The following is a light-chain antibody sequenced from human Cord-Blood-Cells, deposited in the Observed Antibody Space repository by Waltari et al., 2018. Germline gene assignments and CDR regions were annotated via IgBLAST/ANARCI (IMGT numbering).Light chain of an antibody. J-gene: IGLJ1*01. CDR1: SSNIGSNT. CDR2: SNN. CDR3: AAWDDSLNGYV. Sequence: QSVLTQQPSASGTPGQRVTISCSGSSSNIGSNTGNWYKQLPGTAPKLLICSNNQPPSGVPDRFAATKSGTSASLASSGLQSEDEADYYCAAWDDSLNGYVFGTETKVTVL. V-gene: IGLV1-44*01.